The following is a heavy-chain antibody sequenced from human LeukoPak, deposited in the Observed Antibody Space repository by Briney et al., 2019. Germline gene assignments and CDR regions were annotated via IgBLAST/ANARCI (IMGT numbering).Heavy chain of an antibody. D-gene: IGHD6-19*01. CDR2: IYHSGST. Sequence: SETLSLTCTVSGYSISSGYYWGWIRPPPGKGLEWIGSIYHSGSTYYNPSLKSRVTISVDTSKNQFSLKLSSVTAADTAVYYCARVAVAGTYDWFDPWGQGTLVTVSS. J-gene: IGHJ5*02. CDR1: GYSISSGYY. CDR3: ARVAVAGTYDWFDP. V-gene: IGHV4-38-2*02.